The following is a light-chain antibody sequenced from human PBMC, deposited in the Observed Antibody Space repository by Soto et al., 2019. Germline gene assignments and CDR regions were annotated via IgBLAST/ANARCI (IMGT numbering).Light chain of an antibody. CDR3: QQNNSYST. CDR2: AAS. J-gene: IGKJ1*01. Sequence: DIQMTHSPSTLSGSVGDRVTITCRASQTISSWLAWYQQKPGKAPKLLIHAASTLQSGAPSTFSGSGYGTDFALTISSLQPDDFATYYCQQNNSYSTFGQGTKVDI. V-gene: IGKV1-5*03. CDR1: QTISSW.